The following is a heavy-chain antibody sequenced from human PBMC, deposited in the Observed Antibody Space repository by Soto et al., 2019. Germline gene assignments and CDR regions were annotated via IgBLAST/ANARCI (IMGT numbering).Heavy chain of an antibody. D-gene: IGHD3-10*01. CDR1: GYTFTSYY. Sequence: GASVKVSCKASGYTFTSYYMHWVRQAPGQGLEWMGIINPSGGSTSYAQKFQGRVTMTRDTSTSTVYMELSSLRSEDTAVYYCARKFGELLPDYYYGMDVWGQGTTVTVSS. V-gene: IGHV1-46*01. CDR3: ARKFGELLPDYYYGMDV. J-gene: IGHJ6*02. CDR2: INPSGGST.